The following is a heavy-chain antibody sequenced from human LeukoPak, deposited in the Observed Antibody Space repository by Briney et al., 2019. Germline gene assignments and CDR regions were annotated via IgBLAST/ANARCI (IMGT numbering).Heavy chain of an antibody. CDR2: IDTSGST. Sequence: NASQTLSLTCTVSGGSISRGSYYWSWIRQPAGKGLEWIGRIDTSGSTNYNPSLRSRVTISLDTSKNLFSLTLSSVTAADTAVYYCAKDSGGYSWFDYWGQGTVVTVSS. J-gene: IGHJ4*02. V-gene: IGHV4-61*02. CDR1: GGSISRGSYY. CDR3: AKDSGGYSWFDY. D-gene: IGHD3-10*01.